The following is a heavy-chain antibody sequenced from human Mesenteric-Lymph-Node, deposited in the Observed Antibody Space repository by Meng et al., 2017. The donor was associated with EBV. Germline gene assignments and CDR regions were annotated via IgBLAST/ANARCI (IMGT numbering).Heavy chain of an antibody. D-gene: IGHD1-7*01. CDR2: IYYSGST. V-gene: IGHV4-39*01. J-gene: IGHJ4*02. CDR1: GGSISSSSYY. Sequence: LQRQEAGPGLVKPSETLSLTCTVSGGSISSSSYYWGWIRQPPGKGLEWIGSIYYSGSTYYNPSLKSRVTISVDTSKNQFSLKLSSVTAADTAVYYCARHRRSNWNSPGDYWGQGTLVTVSS. CDR3: ARHRRSNWNSPGDY.